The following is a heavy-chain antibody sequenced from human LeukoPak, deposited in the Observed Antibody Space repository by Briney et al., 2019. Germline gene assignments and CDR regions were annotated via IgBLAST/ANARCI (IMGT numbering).Heavy chain of an antibody. CDR1: GYTFTSSD. CDR2: INPNSGRT. V-gene: IGHV1-8*01. CDR3: ARGRSGLAAAGTYDY. D-gene: IGHD6-13*01. J-gene: IGHJ4*02. Sequence: ASLKVSCKASGYTFTSSDINWVRQAAGQGLEWMGRINPNSGRTGYAQKFQGRVTMTANTSISTAYMELSSLRFDDTAVYYCARGRSGLAAAGTYDYWGQGTLITVSS.